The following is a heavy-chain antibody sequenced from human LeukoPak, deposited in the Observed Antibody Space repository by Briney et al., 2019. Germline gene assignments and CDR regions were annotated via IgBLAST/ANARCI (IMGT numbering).Heavy chain of an antibody. J-gene: IGHJ4*02. Sequence: PSETLTLTCAVYGGSSSGYYWSWIRQPPGKGLEWIGEINHSGSTNYNPSLKSRVTISVDTSKNQFSLKLSSVTAADTAVYYCARHLPLLGTGYYFDYWGQGTLVTVSS. V-gene: IGHV4-34*01. CDR1: GGSSSGYY. CDR2: INHSGST. CDR3: ARHLPLLGTGYYFDY.